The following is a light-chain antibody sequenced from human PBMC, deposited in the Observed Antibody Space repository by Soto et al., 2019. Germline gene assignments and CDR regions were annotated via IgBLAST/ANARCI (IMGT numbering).Light chain of an antibody. Sequence: QSALTQPASVSGSPGQSSSISCTGTTNDVEFYRLVSWFQQHSGKAPTLIIYEVTERPSGVSSRFSGSKSGNKASLTISGLQAEDEADYYCCSYSDTNTYVVGSGTKLTVL. CDR1: TNDVEFYRL. CDR2: EVT. J-gene: IGLJ1*01. CDR3: CSYSDTNTYV. V-gene: IGLV2-23*02.